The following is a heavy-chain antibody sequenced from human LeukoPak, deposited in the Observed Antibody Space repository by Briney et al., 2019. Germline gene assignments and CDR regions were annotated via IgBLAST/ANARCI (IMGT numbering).Heavy chain of an antibody. CDR3: ARGRYYGSGSLLGMDV. CDR2: INHSGST. Sequence: PSDTLTHTTAAQGHPSSGHYWSWNPQPPGNGPDRIGEINHSGSTNYNPSLKSRVTISVDTSKNQFSLTLSSVTAADTAVYYCARGRYYGSGSLLGMDVWGRGTTVTVPS. CDR1: GHPSSGHY. D-gene: IGHD3-10*01. V-gene: IGHV4-34*01. J-gene: IGHJ6*02.